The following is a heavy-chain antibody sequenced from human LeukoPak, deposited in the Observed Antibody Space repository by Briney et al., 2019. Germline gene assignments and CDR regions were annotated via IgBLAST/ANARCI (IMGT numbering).Heavy chain of an antibody. CDR2: IYYSGST. V-gene: IGHV4-59*08. D-gene: IGHD1-1*01. J-gene: IGHJ3*02. CDR3: ARTQLVTWAFDI. Sequence: PSETLSLTCTVSGGSISSYYWSWIRQPPGKGLEWIGYIYYSGSTNYNPSLKSRVTISVDTSKNQFSLKLSSVTAADTAVYYCARTQLVTWAFDIWGQGTMVTVSS. CDR1: GGSISSYY.